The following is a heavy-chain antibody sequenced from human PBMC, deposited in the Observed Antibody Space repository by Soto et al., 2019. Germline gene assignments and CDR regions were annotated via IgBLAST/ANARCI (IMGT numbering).Heavy chain of an antibody. Sequence: QVQLQQWGAGLLKPSETLSLTCAVYGGSFSGYYWSWIRQPPGKGLEWIGEINHSGSTNYNPSLKSRVTISVDTSKNQFSLKLSSVTAADTAVYYCAKSGGWCYDFWSGYSKGRYFDYWGQGTLVTVSS. CDR3: AKSGGWCYDFWSGYSKGRYFDY. J-gene: IGHJ4*02. CDR1: GGSFSGYY. V-gene: IGHV4-34*01. CDR2: INHSGST. D-gene: IGHD3-3*01.